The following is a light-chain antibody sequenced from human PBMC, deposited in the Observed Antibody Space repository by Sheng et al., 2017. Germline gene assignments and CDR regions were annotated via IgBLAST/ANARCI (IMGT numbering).Light chain of an antibody. Sequence: SYELTQPPSVSVSPGQTVSITCSGDKLVEKFVSWYHQKPGQSPVLVIFQNDQRPAGIPERFSGSNSGDTATLTISGTQATDEADYYCQAWDSATTYVVFGGGTKLTVL. CDR2: QND. CDR1: KLVEKF. V-gene: IGLV3-1*01. CDR3: QAWDSATTYVV. J-gene: IGLJ2*01.